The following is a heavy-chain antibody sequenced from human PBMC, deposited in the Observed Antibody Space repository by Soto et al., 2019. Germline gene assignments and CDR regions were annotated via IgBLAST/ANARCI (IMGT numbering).Heavy chain of an antibody. CDR1: GFPFINAW. Sequence: EVQLVESGGGLVKPGGSLRLSCAASGFPFINAWMTWVRQAPGKGLEWVGRIKSKTDGGAIDYSAPVKNRFTISRDDSKNTLYLQMNSLKTEDTAVYYCTTAGPHRSSSIWFYPWGQGTLVTVSS. J-gene: IGHJ5*02. V-gene: IGHV3-15*01. CDR3: TTAGPHRSSSIWFYP. CDR2: IKSKTDGGAI. D-gene: IGHD6-6*01.